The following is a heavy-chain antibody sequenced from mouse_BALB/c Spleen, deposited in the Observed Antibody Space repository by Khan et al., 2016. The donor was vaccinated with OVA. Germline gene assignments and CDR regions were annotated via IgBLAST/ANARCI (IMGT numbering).Heavy chain of an antibody. Sequence: QVQLQQSGPELVKPGASVKMSCKVSGYTFTDFVIRWVKQRTGQGLEWIGEIYPGSGSTYYNEKFKGKATLTADKSSNTVNMQVSSLPAEDSAVSFCAGSYVGAWFAYWGQETLVTVSA. CDR1: GYTFTDFV. J-gene: IGHJ3*01. CDR3: AGSYVGAWFAY. V-gene: IGHV1-77*01. D-gene: IGHD1-1*01. CDR2: IYPGSGST.